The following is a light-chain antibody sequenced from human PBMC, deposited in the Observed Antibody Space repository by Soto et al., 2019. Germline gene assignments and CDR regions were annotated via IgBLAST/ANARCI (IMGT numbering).Light chain of an antibody. CDR1: QDIGRR. V-gene: IGKV1-12*01. J-gene: IGKJ1*01. CDR2: AAS. CDR3: LQVYSFPRT. Sequence: DIQMTQSPSSVSGSIGDRFTITCGASQDIGRRLAWFQQKPGKAPKYLIQAASSLQGGVPSTFSGSGSGTDFTLTINTLHPEDFATYYCLQVYSFPRTFGQGTKVDI.